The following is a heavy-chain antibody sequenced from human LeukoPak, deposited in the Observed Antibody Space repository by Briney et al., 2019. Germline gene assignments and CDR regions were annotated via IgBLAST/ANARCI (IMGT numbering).Heavy chain of an antibody. V-gene: IGHV3-48*01. J-gene: IGHJ4*02. CDR3: ARERTPKYYYGSGSFDRYFDY. Sequence: GRFTISRDNAKNSLYLQMNSLRPEDTAVYYCARERTPKYYYGSGSFDRYFDYWGQGTLVTVSS. D-gene: IGHD3-10*01.